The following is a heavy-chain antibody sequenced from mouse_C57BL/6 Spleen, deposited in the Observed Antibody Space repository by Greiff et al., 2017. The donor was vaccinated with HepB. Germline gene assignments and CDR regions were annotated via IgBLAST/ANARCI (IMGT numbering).Heavy chain of an antibody. CDR1: GYTFTDYN. J-gene: IGHJ1*03. CDR2: INPNNGGT. Sequence: EVQLQQSGPELVKPGASVKIPCKASGYTFTDYNMDWVKQSHGKSLEWIGDINPNNGGTIYNQKFKGKATLTVDKSSSTAYMELRSLTSEDTAVYYCARRGRGMVTYWYFDVWGTGTTVTVSS. V-gene: IGHV1-18*01. D-gene: IGHD2-2*01. CDR3: ARRGRGMVTYWYFDV.